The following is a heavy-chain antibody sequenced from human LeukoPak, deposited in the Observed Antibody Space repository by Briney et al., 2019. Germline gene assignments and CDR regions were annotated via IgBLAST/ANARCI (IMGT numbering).Heavy chain of an antibody. CDR1: GFTFGSYG. CDR3: ARASDVGTIDY. D-gene: IGHD7-27*01. J-gene: IGHJ4*02. Sequence: GGSLRLSCAASGFTFGSYGMSWAGQAPGKGLDWVANINEDGSEKYHVDSVKGRFTISRDNAKNSLYLQMDSLTAADTAVYYCARASDVGTIDYWGQGTLVTVSS. V-gene: IGHV3-7*04. CDR2: INEDGSEK.